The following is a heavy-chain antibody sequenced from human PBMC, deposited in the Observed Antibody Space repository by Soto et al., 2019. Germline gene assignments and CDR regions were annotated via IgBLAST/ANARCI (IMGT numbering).Heavy chain of an antibody. J-gene: IGHJ3*01. Sequence: EVLLVESGGGLVQPGRSLMLSCAASGFTFDDYPMHWVRQAPGKGLEWVSTISWNSAKIAYADSVKGRFTVSRDNAKNSLYLQMTSLRVDDTALYDCAKDRDGGSYFDMPDSFDVWGQGTVVTVSS. CDR1: GFTFDDYP. CDR2: ISWNSAKI. D-gene: IGHD1-26*01. CDR3: AKDRDGGSYFDMPDSFDV. V-gene: IGHV3-9*01.